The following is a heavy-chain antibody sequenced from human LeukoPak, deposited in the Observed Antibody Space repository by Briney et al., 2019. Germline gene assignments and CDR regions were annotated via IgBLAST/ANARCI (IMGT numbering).Heavy chain of an antibody. CDR3: ARDVLEYYGSGSYPNYYYYGMDV. J-gene: IGHJ6*02. CDR1: GGSISSYY. D-gene: IGHD3-10*01. Sequence: SETLSLTCTVSGGSISSYYWSWIRQPAGKGLEWIGRIYTSGSTDHNPSLKSRVTMSVDTSKNQFSLRLTSVTAADTAVYYCARDVLEYYGSGSYPNYYYYGMDVWGQGTTVTVSS. CDR2: IYTSGST. V-gene: IGHV4-4*07.